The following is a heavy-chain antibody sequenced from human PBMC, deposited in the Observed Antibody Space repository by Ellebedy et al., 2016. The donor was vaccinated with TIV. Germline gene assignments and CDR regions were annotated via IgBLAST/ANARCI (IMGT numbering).Heavy chain of an antibody. V-gene: IGHV3-48*02. D-gene: IGHD1-1*01. CDR2: ISSRSSTI. CDR1: GFRVSSYS. Sequence: PGGSLRLSCAASGFRVSSYSMNWVRQAPGKGLEWVSYISSRSSTIYYADSVKGRFTISRDNGKNSLYLQMSSLRDEDTAVYFCTLNWNDSPVGGMDVWGQGTTVTVSS. J-gene: IGHJ6*02. CDR3: TLNWNDSPVGGMDV.